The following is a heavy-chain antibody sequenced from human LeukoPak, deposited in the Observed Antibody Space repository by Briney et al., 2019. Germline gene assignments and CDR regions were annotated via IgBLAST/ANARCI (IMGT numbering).Heavy chain of an antibody. CDR2: INPHSGGT. Sequence: ASVKVSCKASGYTFTGYYIHWVRQAPGQGLEWMGWINPHSGGTNYAQKFQGGVTMTRDTSITTAYMELSSLRSDDTAVYYCARDVGEYCSSTNCYASHYWGQGTLVAVSS. J-gene: IGHJ4*02. V-gene: IGHV1-2*02. CDR1: GYTFTGYY. D-gene: IGHD2-2*01. CDR3: ARDVGEYCSSTNCYASHY.